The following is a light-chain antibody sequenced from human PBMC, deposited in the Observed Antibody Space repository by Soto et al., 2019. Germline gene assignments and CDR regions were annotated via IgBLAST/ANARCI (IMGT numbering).Light chain of an antibody. CDR3: SSHAGGNNLL. CDR1: SSDVGGYNY. J-gene: IGLJ2*01. Sequence: QSVLTQPPSTSGSPGQSVTISCTGTSSDVGGYNYVSWYQQHPGKVPKLMIYEVNKRPSGVPDRFSGSKSGNTASLTVSGLQADDEADYYCSSHAGGNNLLFGGGTKLTVL. V-gene: IGLV2-8*01. CDR2: EVN.